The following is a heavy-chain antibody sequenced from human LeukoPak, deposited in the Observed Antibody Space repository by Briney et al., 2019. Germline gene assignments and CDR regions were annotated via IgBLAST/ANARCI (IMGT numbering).Heavy chain of an antibody. CDR3: AREGELDGYYYYGMDV. CDR2: ISAYNGNT. D-gene: IGHD3-16*01. CDR1: GYTFTSYG. J-gene: IGHJ6*02. V-gene: IGHV1-18*01. Sequence: ASVKVSCKASGYTFTSYGISWVRQAPGQGLEWMGWISAYNGNTNYAQRLQGRVTMTTDTSTSTAYMELRSLRSDDTAVYYCAREGELDGYYYYGMDVRGQGTTVTVSS.